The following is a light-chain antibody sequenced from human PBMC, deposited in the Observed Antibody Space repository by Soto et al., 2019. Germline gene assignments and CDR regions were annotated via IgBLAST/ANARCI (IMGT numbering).Light chain of an antibody. CDR2: DAS. CDR3: QQYDNLPLT. J-gene: IGKJ4*01. V-gene: IGKV1-33*01. Sequence: DIQMTQSPSSLSASVGDRVTITCHASQDISNYLNWYQQKPGKAPKLLIYDASNLETGVPSRFSGSGSGTDFTFTISSLQPEDIATYYCQQYDNLPLTFGGVTKVDIK. CDR1: QDISNY.